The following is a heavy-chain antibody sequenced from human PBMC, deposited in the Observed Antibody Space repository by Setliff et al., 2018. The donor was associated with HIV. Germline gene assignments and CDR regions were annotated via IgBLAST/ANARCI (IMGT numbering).Heavy chain of an antibody. Sequence: PGGSLRLSCAASGFTFRDHYMTWIRQAPGKGLEWISYISSSGSTTYYADSVKGRFMFSRDTTKTSFYLQMNSLRAEDTGVYYCTRGEDWGQGTLVTVSS. CDR1: GFTFRDHY. J-gene: IGHJ4*02. V-gene: IGHV3-11*04. CDR2: ISSSGSTT. D-gene: IGHD1-26*01. CDR3: TRGED.